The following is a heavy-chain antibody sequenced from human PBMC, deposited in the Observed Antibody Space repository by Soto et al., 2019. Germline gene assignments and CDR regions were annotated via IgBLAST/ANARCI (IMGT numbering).Heavy chain of an antibody. J-gene: IGHJ4*02. CDR3: ARGNDYGDYGVPDS. V-gene: IGHV1-2*02. Sequence: QVQLVQSGAEVKKPGASVKVSCKASGYTFTGYYMHWVRQAPGQGLEWMGWINPNGGGTNYAQKFQGRVTMTRDTSISTAYMELSRLRSDDTAVYYCARGNDYGDYGVPDSWGQGTLVTVSS. D-gene: IGHD4-17*01. CDR2: INPNGGGT. CDR1: GYTFTGYY.